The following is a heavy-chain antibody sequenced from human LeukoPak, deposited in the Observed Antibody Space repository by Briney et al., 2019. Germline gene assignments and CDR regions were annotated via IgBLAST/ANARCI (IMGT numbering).Heavy chain of an antibody. J-gene: IGHJ4*02. D-gene: IGHD4-17*01. V-gene: IGHV3-21*01. CDR3: ARDRAYGDYGDY. CDR1: GFTFSSYS. Sequence: GGSLRLSCAASGFTFSSYSMNWVRQAPGKGLEWVSSISSSSYIYYADSVKGRFTISRDNAKNSLYLQMNSLRAEDTAVYYCARDRAYGDYGDYWGQGTLVTVSS. CDR2: ISSSSYI.